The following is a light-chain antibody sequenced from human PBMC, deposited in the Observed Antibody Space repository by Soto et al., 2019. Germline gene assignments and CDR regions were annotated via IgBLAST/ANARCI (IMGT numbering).Light chain of an antibody. Sequence: EIVLTQSPATRSLSPGERATLSCRASQSVSSYLAWYQQKPGQAPRLLIYDASNRATGIPARFSGSGSGTDFTLTISSLEPEESAVYYCQQRSNWPPTFGQGTKLEIK. V-gene: IGKV3-11*01. CDR3: QQRSNWPPT. CDR2: DAS. J-gene: IGKJ2*01. CDR1: QSVSSY.